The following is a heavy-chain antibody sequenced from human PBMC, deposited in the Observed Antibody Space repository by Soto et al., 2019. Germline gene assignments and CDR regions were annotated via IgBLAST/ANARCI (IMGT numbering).Heavy chain of an antibody. CDR1: GYTFTSYD. CDR3: ARVGVSVAPPYNWFDP. J-gene: IGHJ5*02. D-gene: IGHD2-21*01. CDR2: MNPNSGNT. Sequence: ASVKVSCKASGYTFTSYDINWVRQATGQWLEWMGWMNPNSGNTGYAQKFQGRVTMTRNTSTTTVYMELSGLTSEDTAVYYCARVGVSVAPPYNWFDPWGLGTQVTDSS. V-gene: IGHV1-8*01.